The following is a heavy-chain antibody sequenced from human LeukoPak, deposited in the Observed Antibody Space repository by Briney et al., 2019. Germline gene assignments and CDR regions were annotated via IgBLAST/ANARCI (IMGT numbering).Heavy chain of an antibody. V-gene: IGHV4-39*07. CDR3: ARGGDSSGYYFDY. CDR1: GGSISSSSYY. CDR2: IYYSGST. J-gene: IGHJ4*02. D-gene: IGHD3-22*01. Sequence: SETLSLTCTVSGGSISSSSYYWGWIRQPPGKGLEWIGSIYYSGSTYYNPSLKSRVTISVDTSKNQLSLKLSSVTAADTAVYYCARGGDSSGYYFDYWGQGTLVTVSS.